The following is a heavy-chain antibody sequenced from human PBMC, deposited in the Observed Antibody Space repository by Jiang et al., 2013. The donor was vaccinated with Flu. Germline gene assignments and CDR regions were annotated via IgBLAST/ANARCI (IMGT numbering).Heavy chain of an antibody. J-gene: IGHJ4*02. CDR1: GFSLSTSGMC. V-gene: IGHV2-70*11. Sequence: KPTQTLTLTCTFSGFSLSTSGMCVSWIRQPPGKALEWLARIDWDADKYYSTSLKTRLTISKDTSKNQVVLTMTNMDPVDTATYYCARMYYYDGSGYYSYYFDNWGQGTLVTVSS. CDR3: ARMYYYDGSGYYSYYFDN. D-gene: IGHD3-22*01. CDR2: IDWDADK.